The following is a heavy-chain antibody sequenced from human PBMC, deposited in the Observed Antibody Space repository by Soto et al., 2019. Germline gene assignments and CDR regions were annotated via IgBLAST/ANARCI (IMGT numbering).Heavy chain of an antibody. CDR3: VRNSLGDD. D-gene: IGHD1-26*01. J-gene: IGHJ4*02. Sequence: EVQLVESGGGLVQPGGSLRLSCAASGFSFSNNWMHWVRQAPGKGLVWVARIDGDGSNIGYSASVRGRFTISRDNAKNTLYLQMNSLRGDDTALYYCVRNSLGDDWGQGTLVTVSP. CDR1: GFSFSNNW. CDR2: IDGDGSNI. V-gene: IGHV3-74*01.